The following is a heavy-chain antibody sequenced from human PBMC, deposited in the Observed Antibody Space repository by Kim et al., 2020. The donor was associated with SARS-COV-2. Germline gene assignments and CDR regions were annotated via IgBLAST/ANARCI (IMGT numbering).Heavy chain of an antibody. CDR2: ISSSSSYI. D-gene: IGHD2-21*01. V-gene: IGHV3-21*01. Sequence: GGSLRLSCAASGFTFSSYSMNWVRQAPGKGLECVSSISSSSSYIYYADSVKGRFTISRDNAKNSLYLQMNSLRAEDTAVYYCARDFIYCGGDCEDAFDIWGQGTMVTVSS. J-gene: IGHJ3*02. CDR1: GFTFSSYS. CDR3: ARDFIYCGGDCEDAFDI.